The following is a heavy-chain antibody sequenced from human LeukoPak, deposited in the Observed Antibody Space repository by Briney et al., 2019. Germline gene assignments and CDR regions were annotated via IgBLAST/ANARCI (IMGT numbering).Heavy chain of an antibody. Sequence: GGSLRFSCAASGFTFSSYAMHWVRQAPGKGLEWVAVISYDGSNKYYADSVKGRFTISRENSENTLYLQMNSLRSDDTAVYYCAKVGELRYFEWSPDYWGQGTLLTVSS. CDR3: AKVGELRYFEWSPDY. CDR1: GFTFSSYA. V-gene: IGHV3-30*14. CDR2: ISYDGSNK. D-gene: IGHD3-9*01. J-gene: IGHJ4*02.